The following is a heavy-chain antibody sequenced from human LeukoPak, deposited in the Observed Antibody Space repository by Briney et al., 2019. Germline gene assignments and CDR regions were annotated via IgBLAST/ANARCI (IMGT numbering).Heavy chain of an antibody. CDR2: IWYDGSNK. Sequence: GGSLRLSCAASGFTFSSYGMHWVRQAPGKGLEWVAVIWYDGSNKYYADSLKGRFTISRDNSKNTLYLQMNSLRAEDTAVYYCARDPRYCSSTSCYTGWFDPWGQGTLVTVSS. J-gene: IGHJ5*02. CDR3: ARDPRYCSSTSCYTGWFDP. CDR1: GFTFSSYG. D-gene: IGHD2-2*02. V-gene: IGHV3-33*01.